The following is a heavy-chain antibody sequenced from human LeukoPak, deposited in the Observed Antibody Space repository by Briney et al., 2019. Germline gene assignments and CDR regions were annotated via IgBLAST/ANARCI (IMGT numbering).Heavy chain of an antibody. D-gene: IGHD1-26*01. J-gene: IGHJ4*02. Sequence: EASVKVSCKASGYTFTSYDINWVRQATGQGLEWMGWMNPNSGGTNYAQKFQGRVTMTRDTSISTAYMELSRLRSDDTAVYYCARLDSGSYCLDYWGQGTLVTVSS. CDR3: ARLDSGSYCLDY. CDR2: MNPNSGGT. CDR1: GYTFTSYD. V-gene: IGHV1-2*02.